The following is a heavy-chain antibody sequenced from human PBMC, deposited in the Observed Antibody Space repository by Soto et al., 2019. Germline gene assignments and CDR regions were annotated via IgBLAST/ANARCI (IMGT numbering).Heavy chain of an antibody. CDR3: ARDSSKYYYDSSGYLFDY. V-gene: IGHV1-46*01. J-gene: IGHJ4*02. Sequence: SVKVSCKASGYTFTSYYMHWVRQAPVQGLEWMGIINPSGGSTSYAQKFQGRVTMTRDTSTGTVYMELSSLRSEDTAVYYCARDSSKYYYDSSGYLFDYWGQGTLVTVSS. CDR2: INPSGGST. D-gene: IGHD3-22*01. CDR1: GYTFTSYY.